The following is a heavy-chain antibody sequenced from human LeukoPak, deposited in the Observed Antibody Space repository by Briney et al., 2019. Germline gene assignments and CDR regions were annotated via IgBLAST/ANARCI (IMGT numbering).Heavy chain of an antibody. Sequence: GGSLRLSCAASGFTFSSYGMHWVRQAPGKGLEWVAVISYDGSNKYYADSVKGRFTISRDNSKNSLYLQMNSLRAEDTAVYYCARDYAYCSGGSCFNPMAIDYWGQGTLVTVSS. D-gene: IGHD2-15*01. V-gene: IGHV3-30*03. J-gene: IGHJ4*02. CDR2: ISYDGSNK. CDR1: GFTFSSYG. CDR3: ARDYAYCSGGSCFNPMAIDY.